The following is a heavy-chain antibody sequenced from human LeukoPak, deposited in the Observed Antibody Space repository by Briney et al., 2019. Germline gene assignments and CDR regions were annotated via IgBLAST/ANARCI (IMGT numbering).Heavy chain of an antibody. Sequence: GGSLRPSCAASGFTFSTYAMSWVRQAPGRGLEWVSSISGSHNTTYSADSVKGRFTISRDNSRNTLYLQMNSLRVEDTAIYYCATPTGSYPGGFDSWGQGTLVTVSS. CDR2: ISGSHNTT. J-gene: IGHJ4*02. CDR3: ATPTGSYPGGFDS. V-gene: IGHV3-23*01. D-gene: IGHD1-26*01. CDR1: GFTFSTYA.